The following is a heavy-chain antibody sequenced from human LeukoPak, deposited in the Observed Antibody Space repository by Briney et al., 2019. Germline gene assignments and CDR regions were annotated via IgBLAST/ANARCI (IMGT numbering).Heavy chain of an antibody. V-gene: IGHV3-48*01. CDR3: ARYGSGSNYRDPFDS. CDR1: GFNFDEYA. J-gene: IGHJ4*02. CDR2: IYRDSSVI. D-gene: IGHD3-10*01. Sequence: GGSLRLSCVASGFNFDEYAMNWVRQAPGKGLEWISCIYRDSSVIHYADSVRGRFTVSRDNAKNSVYLQMNGLRAEDTAVYFCARYGSGSNYRDPFDSWGQGTLVTVSS.